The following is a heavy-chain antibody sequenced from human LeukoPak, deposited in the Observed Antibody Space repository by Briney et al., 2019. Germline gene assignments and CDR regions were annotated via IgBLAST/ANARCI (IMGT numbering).Heavy chain of an antibody. D-gene: IGHD2-15*01. CDR2: ISSSSSYI. CDR3: ARGYCSGGSCYQGKYYFDY. Sequence: PGGSLRLSCAASGFTFSSYSMNWVRQAPGKGLEWVSSISSSSSYIYYADSVKGRFTISRDNAKNSLYLQVNSLRAEDTAVYYCARGYCSGGSCYQGKYYFDYWGQGTLVTVSS. V-gene: IGHV3-21*01. J-gene: IGHJ4*02. CDR1: GFTFSSYS.